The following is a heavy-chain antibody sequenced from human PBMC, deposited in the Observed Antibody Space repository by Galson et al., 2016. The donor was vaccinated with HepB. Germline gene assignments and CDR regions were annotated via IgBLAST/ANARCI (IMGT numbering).Heavy chain of an antibody. D-gene: IGHD5-24*01. CDR1: GFSLSASQMR. CDR2: IDWDDEK. Sequence: PALVNPTQTLTLTCTFSGFSLSASQMRVSWIRQPPGKALEWLARIDWDDEKFYSTSLKTRLTISKDTSKNQVVLSMTNMDPVDKATYFCARIRGDGHSFDYWGQGTLVTVSS. CDR3: ARIRGDGHSFDY. J-gene: IGHJ4*02. V-gene: IGHV2-70*04.